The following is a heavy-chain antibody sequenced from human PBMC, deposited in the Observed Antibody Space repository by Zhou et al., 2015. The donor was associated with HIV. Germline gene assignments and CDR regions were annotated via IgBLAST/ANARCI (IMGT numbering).Heavy chain of an antibody. CDR2: IHSDGSAT. Sequence: VQLVESGGGLVQPGRSLRLSCAASGFTFSGYWMHWVRQAPGRGLLWVSRIHSDGSATTYADFVKGRFTISRDNAKNTVDLQMNSLRAEDTAVYYCARGGVGSFDLWGRGILVTVSS. CDR3: ARGGVGSFDL. D-gene: IGHD1-26*01. CDR1: GFTFSGYW. J-gene: IGHJ5*02. V-gene: IGHV3-74*02.